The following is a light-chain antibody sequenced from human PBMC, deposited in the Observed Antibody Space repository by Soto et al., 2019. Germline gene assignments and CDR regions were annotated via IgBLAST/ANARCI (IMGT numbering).Light chain of an antibody. V-gene: IGKV1-5*03. J-gene: IGKJ1*01. CDR1: QSISSW. Sequence: IQMTQSPSTLSASVRDRVTITCRASQSISSWLAWYQQKPGKAPKLLIYKASSLESGVPSRFSGSGSGTEFTLNISSLQPDDFATYYCQQYNSYSWTFGQGTKVEIK. CDR3: QQYNSYSWT. CDR2: KAS.